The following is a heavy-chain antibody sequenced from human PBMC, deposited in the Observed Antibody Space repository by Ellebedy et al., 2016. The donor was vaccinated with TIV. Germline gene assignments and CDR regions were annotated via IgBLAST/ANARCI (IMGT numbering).Heavy chain of an antibody. Sequence: GGSLRLSCGVSGFSFSNYWMTWVRQAPGKGLEWVANINQDASQRYYVDSVKGRFTISRDNTKKSLYLQMNSLRVEDSAVYYCATDGSYGDYLSPTHAFVMWGQGTLVTVSA. CDR2: INQDASQR. D-gene: IGHD4-17*01. J-gene: IGHJ3*02. V-gene: IGHV3-7*01. CDR1: GFSFSNYW. CDR3: ATDGSYGDYLSPTHAFVM.